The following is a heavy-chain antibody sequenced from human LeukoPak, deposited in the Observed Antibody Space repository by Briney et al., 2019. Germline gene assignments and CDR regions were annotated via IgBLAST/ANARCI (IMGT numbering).Heavy chain of an antibody. V-gene: IGHV3-43*02. CDR1: GFTLYNDS. D-gene: IGHD6-13*01. CDR2: ISGDGGST. Sequence: PGGSLRLSCAASGFTLYNDSKLWVRQAPGKGLEWVSLISGDGGSTYYADSVKGRFTFSTDNSKNSLYLQLNSLRTEDTALYYCVKRYKSSSSPVPSWGQGTLVTVSS. CDR3: VKRYKSSSSPVPS. J-gene: IGHJ5*02.